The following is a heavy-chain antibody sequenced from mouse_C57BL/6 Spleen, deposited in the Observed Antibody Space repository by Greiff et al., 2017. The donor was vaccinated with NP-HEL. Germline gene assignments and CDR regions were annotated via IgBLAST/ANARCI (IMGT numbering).Heavy chain of an antibody. V-gene: IGHV1-15*01. CDR3: TRSRGYGYGDFDY. CDR2: LDPATGGT. J-gene: IGHJ2*01. D-gene: IGHD2-2*01. Sequence: QVQLKESGAELVRPGASVTLSCKASGYTFTDYEMHWVKQTPVHGLEWIGALDPATGGTAYNQKFKGKAILTADKSSSTAYMELRSLTSEDSAVYYCTRSRGYGYGDFDYWGQGTTLTVSS. CDR1: GYTFTDYE.